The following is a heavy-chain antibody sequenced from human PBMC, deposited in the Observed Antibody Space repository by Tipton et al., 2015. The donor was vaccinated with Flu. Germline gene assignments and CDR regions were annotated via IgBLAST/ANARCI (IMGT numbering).Heavy chain of an antibody. CDR3: ARDQMIVVVMAYYGMDV. J-gene: IGHJ6*02. CDR1: GYTFTGYY. Sequence: QVQLVQSGAEVKKPGASVKVSCKASGYTFTGYYMHWVRRAPGQGLEWMGWINPNSGGTNYAQKFQGRVTMTRDTSISTAYMELSRLRSDDTAVYYCARDQMIVVVMAYYGMDVWGQGTTVTVSS. CDR2: INPNSGGT. V-gene: IGHV1-2*02. D-gene: IGHD3-22*01.